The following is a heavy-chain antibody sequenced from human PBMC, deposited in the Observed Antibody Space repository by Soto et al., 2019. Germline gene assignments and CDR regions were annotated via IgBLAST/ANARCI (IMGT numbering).Heavy chain of an antibody. J-gene: IGHJ1*01. CDR2: ISYDGSNK. Sequence: QVQLVESGGGVVQPGRSLRLSCAASGFTFSSYAMHWVRQAPGKGLEWVAVISYDGSNKYYADSVKGRFTISRDNSKNTLYLQMNSLRAEDTAVYYCARPRGKGSGWHEVQHWGQGTLVTVSS. CDR1: GFTFSSYA. CDR3: ARPRGKGSGWHEVQH. D-gene: IGHD6-19*01. V-gene: IGHV3-30-3*01.